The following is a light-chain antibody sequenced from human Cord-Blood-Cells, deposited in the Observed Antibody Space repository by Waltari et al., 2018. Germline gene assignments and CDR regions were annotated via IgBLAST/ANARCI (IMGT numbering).Light chain of an antibody. CDR1: QGISSY. V-gene: IGKV1-39*01. J-gene: IGKJ1*01. CDR3: KQSLSTPWP. Sequence: DIQMTQSPSFLSASVGDRVTITCRGSQGISSYLNWYQQKPGKAPKLLIYAASILQSGVPSRFIGSGSGPDSTLPISSLQPEDFATYSCKQSLSTPWPFGQGTRWEIK. CDR2: AAS.